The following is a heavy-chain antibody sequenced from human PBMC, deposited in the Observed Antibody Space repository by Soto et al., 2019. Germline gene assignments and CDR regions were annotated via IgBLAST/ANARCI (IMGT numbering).Heavy chain of an antibody. V-gene: IGHV4-59*01. Sequence: SETLSLTCTVSGGSISSYYWSWIRQPPGKGLEWIGYIYYSGSTNYNPSLKSRVTISVDTSKNQFSLKLSSVTAADTAVYYCARGRTGKTTYYYYGMDVWGQGNTVTVSS. CDR3: ARGRTGKTTYYYYGMDV. J-gene: IGHJ6*02. D-gene: IGHD1-1*01. CDR1: GGSISSYY. CDR2: IYYSGST.